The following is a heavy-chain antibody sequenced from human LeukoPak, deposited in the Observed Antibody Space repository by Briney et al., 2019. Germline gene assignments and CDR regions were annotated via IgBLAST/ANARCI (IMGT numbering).Heavy chain of an antibody. V-gene: IGHV4-59*01. J-gene: IGHJ4*02. CDR1: GGSISSYY. CDR3: ARLAIYGGHIDY. CDR2: IYYSGST. D-gene: IGHD4-23*01. Sequence: KPSETLSLTCTVSGGSISSYYWSWIRQPPGKGLEWIGYIYYSGSTNYNPSLKSRVTISVDTSKNQFSLKLSSVTAADTAVYYCARLAIYGGHIDYWGQGTLVTVSS.